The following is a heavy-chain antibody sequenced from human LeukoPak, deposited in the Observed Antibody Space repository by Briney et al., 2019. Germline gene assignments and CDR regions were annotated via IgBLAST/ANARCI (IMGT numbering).Heavy chain of an antibody. CDR3: ARTDMVGGVIDY. V-gene: IGHV1-69*13. CDR1: GLIINIYA. J-gene: IGHJ4*02. D-gene: IGHD3-10*01. Sequence: SVQVSCKTSGLIINIYAINWARHAPGQGLDWMGGIIPILGTTNYAQTFQSRVTITADESTSTAYMEWSSLRAEDTAVYYCARTDMVGGVIDYWGQGTLVTVSS. CDR2: IIPILGTT.